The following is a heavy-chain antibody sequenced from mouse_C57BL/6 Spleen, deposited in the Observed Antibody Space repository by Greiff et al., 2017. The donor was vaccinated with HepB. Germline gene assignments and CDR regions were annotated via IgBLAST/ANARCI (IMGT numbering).Heavy chain of an antibody. D-gene: IGHD1-1*01. CDR2: IDPSDSYT. Sequence: QVQLKQPGAELVMPGASVKLSCKASGYTFTSYWMHWVKQRPGQGLEWIGEIDPSDSYTNYNQKFKGKSTLTVDKSSSTAYMQLSSLTSEDSAVYYCARQNGSSPWYFDVWGTGTTVTVSS. J-gene: IGHJ1*03. CDR3: ARQNGSSPWYFDV. V-gene: IGHV1-69*01. CDR1: GYTFTSYW.